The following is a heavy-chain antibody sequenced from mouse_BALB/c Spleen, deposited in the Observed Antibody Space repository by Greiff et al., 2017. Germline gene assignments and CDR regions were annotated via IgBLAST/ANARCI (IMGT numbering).Heavy chain of an antibody. D-gene: IGHD2-2*01. CDR3: ARNHPYGYKFPYYAMDY. Sequence: EVQLQQSGPELVKPGASMKISCKASGYSFTGYTMNWVKQSHGKNLEWIGLINPYNGGTSYNQKFKGKATLTVDKSSSTAYMELLSLTSEDSAVYYCARNHPYGYKFPYYAMDYWGQGTSVTVSS. CDR2: INPYNGGT. J-gene: IGHJ4*01. CDR1: GYSFTGYT. V-gene: IGHV1-18*01.